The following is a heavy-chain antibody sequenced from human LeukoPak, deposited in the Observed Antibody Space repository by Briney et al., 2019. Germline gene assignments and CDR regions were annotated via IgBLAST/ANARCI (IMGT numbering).Heavy chain of an antibody. CDR1: GGSISSYY. D-gene: IGHD3-3*01. Sequence: SETLSLTCTVSGGSISSYYWSWIRQPPGRGLEWIGYIYYSGSTNYNPSLKSRVTISVDTSKNQFSLKLSSVTAADTAVYYCAGSSITIFGVVSNWFDPWGQGTLVTVSS. CDR3: AGSSITIFGVVSNWFDP. V-gene: IGHV4-59*01. J-gene: IGHJ5*02. CDR2: IYYSGST.